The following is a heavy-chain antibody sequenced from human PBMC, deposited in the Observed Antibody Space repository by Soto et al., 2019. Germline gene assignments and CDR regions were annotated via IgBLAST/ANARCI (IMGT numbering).Heavy chain of an antibody. V-gene: IGHV1-18*01. CDR1: GYTFTNYD. CDR2: INTYTGNT. CDR3: ARGYYYGSGRPTPGGMDV. Sequence: QVHLVQSGAEVRKPGASLKVSCKACGYTFTNYDINWVRQAPGQEIEWMSWINTYTGNTNYAQKLQGRVTMTTDTTTSTAYMELRSLRSDDTAVYYCARGYYYGSGRPTPGGMDVWGQGTTVTVSS. D-gene: IGHD3-10*01. J-gene: IGHJ6*02.